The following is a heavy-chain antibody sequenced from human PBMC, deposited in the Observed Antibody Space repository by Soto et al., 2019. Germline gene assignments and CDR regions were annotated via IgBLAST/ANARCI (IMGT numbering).Heavy chain of an antibody. Sequence: SQTLSLTCAISGDSVSSNTAAWNWIRQSPSRGLEWLGRTYFRSKWYNDYAISVKSRITINPDTSKNQFSLLLNSVTPEDTAVYYCARVSFDHFVHXFDLWGQGTLVTVSS. CDR1: GDSVSSNTAA. CDR2: TYFRSKWYN. J-gene: IGHJ5*02. D-gene: IGHD3-9*01. CDR3: ARVSFDHFVHXFDL. V-gene: IGHV6-1*01.